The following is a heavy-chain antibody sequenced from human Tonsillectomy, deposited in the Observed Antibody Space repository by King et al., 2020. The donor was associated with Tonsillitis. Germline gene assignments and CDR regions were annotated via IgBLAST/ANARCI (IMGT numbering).Heavy chain of an antibody. V-gene: IGHV5-51*01. CDR2: IYPGDSDT. Sequence: VQLVESGAEVKKPGESLKISCKGSGYRFTKYWIGWVRQMPGKGLEWMGIIYPGDSDTRYSPSFQGQVTISADKSISTAYLQWSSLKASDTAMYYCARNVLVRGVTIDYWGQGTLVTVSS. D-gene: IGHD3-10*01. CDR3: ARNVLVRGVTIDY. CDR1: GYRFTKYW. J-gene: IGHJ4*02.